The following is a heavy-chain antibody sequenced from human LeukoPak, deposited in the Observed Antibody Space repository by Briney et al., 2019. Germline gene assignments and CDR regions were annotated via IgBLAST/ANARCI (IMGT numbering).Heavy chain of an antibody. CDR3: ARVGFGYCSGGSCYGWFDP. CDR1: GYTFTSYG. V-gene: IGHV1-18*01. J-gene: IGHJ5*02. Sequence: ASVNVSCKASGYTFTSYGISWVRQAPGQGLEWMGWISAYNGNTNYAQKLQGRVTMTTDTSTSTAYMELRSLRSDDTAVYYCARVGFGYCSGGSCYGWFDPWGQGTLVTVSS. D-gene: IGHD2-15*01. CDR2: ISAYNGNT.